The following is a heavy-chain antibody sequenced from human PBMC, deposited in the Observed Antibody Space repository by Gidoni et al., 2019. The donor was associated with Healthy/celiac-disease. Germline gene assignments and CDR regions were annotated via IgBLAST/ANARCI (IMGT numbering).Heavy chain of an antibody. CDR2: IYYSGST. D-gene: IGHD3-22*01. J-gene: IGHJ5*02. CDR3: ARHRTEYYYDSSGYSNWFDP. V-gene: IGHV4-39*01. CDR1: GGSIHSSSYY. Sequence: QLQLPESGPGLVKPSEPLSLTCTVSGGSIHSSSYYWGWLRQPPGKGLEWIGSIYYSGSTSYNPSLKSRVTRSVDTSKNQVSLKLSSVTAADTAVYYCARHRTEYYYDSSGYSNWFDPWGQGTLVTVSS.